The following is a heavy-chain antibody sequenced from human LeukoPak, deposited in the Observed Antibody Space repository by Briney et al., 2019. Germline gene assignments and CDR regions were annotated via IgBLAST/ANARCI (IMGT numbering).Heavy chain of an antibody. Sequence: GGSLRLSCAASGFTFSSYWMHWVRQAPGKGLVWVSRITGDGSGANYVDSVKGRFTISRDNAKNTLYLQMNSLRAEDTAVYYCARFAVTTAGDYWGQGTLVTVSS. CDR2: ITGDGSGA. V-gene: IGHV3-74*01. CDR1: GFTFSSYW. D-gene: IGHD1-1*01. CDR3: ARFAVTTAGDY. J-gene: IGHJ4*02.